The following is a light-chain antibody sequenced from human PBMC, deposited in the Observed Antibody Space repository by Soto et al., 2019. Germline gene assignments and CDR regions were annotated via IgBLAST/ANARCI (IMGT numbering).Light chain of an antibody. J-gene: IGKJ2*01. CDR3: QQYGGSPMYT. Sequence: EIVLTQSPDTLSLSPGERATLSCRASKSVSSSYLAWYQQKPGQAPRLLISGTSSRATGIPDRFSGSGSGTDFTLTISRLELEDCAVYFCQQYGGSPMYTFGQGTKLEIK. CDR2: GTS. V-gene: IGKV3-20*01. CDR1: KSVSSSY.